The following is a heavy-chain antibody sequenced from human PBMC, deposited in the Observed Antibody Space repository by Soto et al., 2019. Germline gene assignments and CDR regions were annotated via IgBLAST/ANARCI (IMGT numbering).Heavy chain of an antibody. Sequence: ASVKVSCKASGGTFSSYAISWVRQAPGQGLEWMGGIIPIFGTANYAQKFQGRVTITADESTSTAYMELSSLRSEDTAVYYCARDGGWLQFRESYYYYGMDVWGQGTTVTVSS. CDR1: GGTFSSYA. V-gene: IGHV1-69*13. J-gene: IGHJ6*02. CDR3: ARDGGWLQFRESYYYYGMDV. CDR2: IIPIFGTA. D-gene: IGHD5-12*01.